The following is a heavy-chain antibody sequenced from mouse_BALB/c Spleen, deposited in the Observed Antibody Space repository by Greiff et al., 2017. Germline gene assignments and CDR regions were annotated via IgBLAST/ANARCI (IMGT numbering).Heavy chain of an antibody. CDR1: GFTFSSYG. J-gene: IGHJ2*01. CDR2: ISSGGSYT. Sequence: EVQLQQSGGDLVKPGGSLKLSCAASGFTFSSYGMSWVRQTPDKRLEWVATISSGGSYTYYPDSVKGRFTISRDNAKNTLYLQMSSLKSEDTAMYYCARGEMHFDYWGQGTTLTVSS. V-gene: IGHV5-6*01. CDR3: ARGEMHFDY.